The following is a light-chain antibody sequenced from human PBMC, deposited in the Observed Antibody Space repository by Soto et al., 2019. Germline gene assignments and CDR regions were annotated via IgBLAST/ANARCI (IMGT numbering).Light chain of an antibody. Sequence: EIVLTQSPGTLSLSPGERATLSCRASQSVSSSYLAWYQQKPGQAPRLLIYGASSRATGIPDRFSGSGSGTDFTLTISRLEPEDFAVYYCQQYGSSPPMTFGQGTNVEI. V-gene: IGKV3-20*01. CDR1: QSVSSSY. CDR3: QQYGSSPPMT. CDR2: GAS. J-gene: IGKJ1*01.